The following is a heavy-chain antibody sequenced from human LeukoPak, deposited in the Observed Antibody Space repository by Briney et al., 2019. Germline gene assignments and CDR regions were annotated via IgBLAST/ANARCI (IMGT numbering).Heavy chain of an antibody. CDR3: ARGRGIFGVVIIKGAYDY. J-gene: IGHJ4*02. Sequence: PSETLSPTCAVYGGSFSGYYWSWIRQPPGKGLEWIGEINHSGSTNYNPSLKSRVTISVDTSKNQFSLKLSSVTAADTAAYYCARGRGIFGVVIIKGAYDYWGQGTLVTVSS. CDR2: INHSGST. D-gene: IGHD3-3*02. CDR1: GGSFSGYY. V-gene: IGHV4-34*01.